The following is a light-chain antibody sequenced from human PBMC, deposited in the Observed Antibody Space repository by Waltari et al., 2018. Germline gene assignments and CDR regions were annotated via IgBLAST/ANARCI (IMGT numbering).Light chain of an antibody. CDR1: QSISRY. CDR2: DAS. Sequence: EIMLTQSPGTLSLSPGERATLSCRASQSISRYLAWYQHKPGQAPRLLIYDASSRATGIPERFSGSGSGTDFSLTISRLEPEDFAVYYCQKYGTLPATFGQGTKVEIK. J-gene: IGKJ1*01. CDR3: QKYGTLPAT. V-gene: IGKV3-20*01.